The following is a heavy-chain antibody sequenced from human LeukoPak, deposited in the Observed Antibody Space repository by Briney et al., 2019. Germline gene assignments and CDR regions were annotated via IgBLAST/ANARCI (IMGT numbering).Heavy chain of an antibody. V-gene: IGHV5-51*01. Sequence: KVGASLQISCEGAGSIFTSYWIGWGRQLPGKGLEGMGIIYAGDSDTRYRPSFQGQVTISADKSISTAYLQWSSLKASDTAMYYCARPYDSSGLATFDIWGQGTMVTVSS. CDR2: IYAGDSDT. CDR3: ARPYDSSGLATFDI. CDR1: GSIFTSYW. J-gene: IGHJ3*02. D-gene: IGHD3-22*01.